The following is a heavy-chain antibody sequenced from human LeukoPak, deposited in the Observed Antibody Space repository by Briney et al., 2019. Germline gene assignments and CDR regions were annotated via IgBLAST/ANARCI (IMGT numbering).Heavy chain of an antibody. CDR2: INHSGST. D-gene: IGHD3-22*01. Sequence: SKTLSLTCAVYGGSFSGYYWSWIRQPPGKGLEWIGEINHSGSTNYNPSLKSRVTISVDTSKNQFSLKLSSVTAADTAVYYCARGHYYDSSGYPYYFDYWGQGTLVTVSS. CDR3: ARGHYYDSSGYPYYFDY. J-gene: IGHJ4*02. V-gene: IGHV4-34*01. CDR1: GGSFSGYY.